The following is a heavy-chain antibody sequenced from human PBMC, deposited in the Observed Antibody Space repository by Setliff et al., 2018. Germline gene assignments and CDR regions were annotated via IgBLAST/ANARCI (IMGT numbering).Heavy chain of an antibody. D-gene: IGHD4-17*01. Sequence: SVKVSCKASGGTFSSYGITWVRQAPGQGLEWMGGTIPMFGTTNYAWKFQGRVTMTTDTSTSTAYMELRSLRSDDTAVYYCVRDAGWQYDDYAGVYFPHWGQGTLVTVS. J-gene: IGHJ1*01. CDR3: VRDAGWQYDDYAGVYFPH. V-gene: IGHV1-69*05. CDR2: TIPMFGTT. CDR1: GGTFSSYG.